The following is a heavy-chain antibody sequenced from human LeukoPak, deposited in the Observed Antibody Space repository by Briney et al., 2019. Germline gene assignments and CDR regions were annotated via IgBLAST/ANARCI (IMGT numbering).Heavy chain of an antibody. D-gene: IGHD6-13*01. CDR1: GGSISSGGYS. CDR2: IYHSGST. CDR3: ARVVYSSSWYADWFDP. Sequence: SETLSLTCAVSGGSISSGGYSWSWIRQPPGKGLEWIGYIYHSGSTYYNPSLKSRVTISVDRSKNQFSLKLSSVTAADTAVYYCARVVYSSSWYADWFDPWGQGTLVTVPS. V-gene: IGHV4-30-2*01. J-gene: IGHJ5*02.